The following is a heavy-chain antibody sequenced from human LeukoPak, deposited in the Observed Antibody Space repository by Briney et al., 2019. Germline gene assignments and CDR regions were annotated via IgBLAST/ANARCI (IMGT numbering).Heavy chain of an antibody. D-gene: IGHD4-17*01. J-gene: IGHJ4*02. CDR2: ISGSGGST. CDR1: GFTFSSYA. V-gene: IGHV3-23*01. Sequence: GGSLILSCAASGFTFSSYAMSWVRQAPGKGLEWVSAISGSGGSTYYADSVKGRFTISRDNSKNTLYLQMNSLRAEDTAVYYCAKYRDYGMDCSDYWGQGTLVTVSS. CDR3: AKYRDYGMDCSDY.